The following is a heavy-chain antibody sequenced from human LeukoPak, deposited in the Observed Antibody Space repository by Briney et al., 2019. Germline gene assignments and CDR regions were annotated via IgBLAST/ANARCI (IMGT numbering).Heavy chain of an antibody. Sequence: SETLSLTCAVYGGSFSGYYWSWIRQSPGKGLEWIGEINHSGSTNKNPSLKSRVTISIDTSKNQFSLKVSSVTAADTAVYYCARRRELPYYFDYWGQGTLVTVSS. V-gene: IGHV4-34*01. J-gene: IGHJ4*02. CDR1: GGSFSGYY. CDR3: ARRRELPYYFDY. D-gene: IGHD3-16*01. CDR2: INHSGST.